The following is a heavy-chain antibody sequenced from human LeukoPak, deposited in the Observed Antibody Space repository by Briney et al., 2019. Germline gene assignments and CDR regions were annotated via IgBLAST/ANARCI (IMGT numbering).Heavy chain of an antibody. J-gene: IGHJ4*02. CDR2: IRYDGSNK. CDR1: GFTFSSHG. Sequence: QPGGSLRLSCAASGFTFSSHGIHWVRQAPGKGLEWVSFIRYDGSNKNYVDSVKGRFTISRDNSKNTLYLQMNSLRPEDTAVYYCAKDDSSGLDYWGQGTLVTVSS. CDR3: AKDDSSGLDY. V-gene: IGHV3-30*02. D-gene: IGHD6-19*01.